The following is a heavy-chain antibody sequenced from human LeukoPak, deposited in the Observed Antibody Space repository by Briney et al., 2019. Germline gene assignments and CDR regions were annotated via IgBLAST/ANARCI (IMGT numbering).Heavy chain of an antibody. Sequence: PGGSLRLSCATSGFTFPTYWMHWVRQAPGKGLVWVSRANSDGGRTDYADSVKGRFTVSRDNAKNTLYLQMNSLRAEDTAVYYCARREGYCSGGTCYFDNWGQGTLVTVSS. CDR3: ARREGYCSGGTCYFDN. CDR1: GFTFPTYW. CDR2: ANSDGGRT. J-gene: IGHJ4*02. V-gene: IGHV3-74*01. D-gene: IGHD2-15*01.